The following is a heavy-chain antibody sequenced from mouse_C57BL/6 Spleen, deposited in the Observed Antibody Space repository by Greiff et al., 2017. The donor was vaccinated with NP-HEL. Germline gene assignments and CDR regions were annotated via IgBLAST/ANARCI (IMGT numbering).Heavy chain of an antibody. CDR2: IDPSDSET. CDR3: AREETTVVATRGFFDY. D-gene: IGHD1-1*01. CDR1: GYTFTSYW. J-gene: IGHJ2*01. V-gene: IGHV1-52*01. Sequence: QVQLQQPGAELVRPGSSVKLSCKASGYTFTSYWMHWVKQRPIQGLEWIGNIDPSDSETHYNQKFKDKATLTVDKSSSTAYMQLSSLTSEDSAVYYCAREETTVVATRGFFDYGGQGTTRTVSA.